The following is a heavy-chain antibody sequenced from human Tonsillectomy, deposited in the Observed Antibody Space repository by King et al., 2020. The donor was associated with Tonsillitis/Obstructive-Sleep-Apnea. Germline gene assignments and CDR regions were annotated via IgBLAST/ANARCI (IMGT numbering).Heavy chain of an antibody. D-gene: IGHD1-26*01. V-gene: IGHV3-53*01. CDR3: AREALGGSYYGAFDS. CDR2: IYSGGST. J-gene: IGHJ3*02. Sequence: EVQLVESGGGLIQPGGSLRLSCAASGFTVSSNYMSWVRQAPGKGLEWVSVIYSGGSTYYADSVKGRFTISRDNSKNTLYLQMNSLRADDTAVYYCAREALGGSYYGAFDSWGQGTMVTVSS. CDR1: GFTVSSNY.